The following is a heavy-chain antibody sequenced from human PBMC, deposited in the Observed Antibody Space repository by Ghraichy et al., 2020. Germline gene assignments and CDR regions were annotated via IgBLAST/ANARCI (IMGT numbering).Heavy chain of an antibody. D-gene: IGHD6-6*01. V-gene: IGHV3-23*01. CDR1: GFTFSSYA. Sequence: GGSLRLSCAASGFTFSSYAMNWVRQAPGKGLEWVSAISGSGGGTYYADSVKGRFTISRDNSKNTLYLQMNSLRAEDTAVYYCANDIRREAAASPIDYWGQGTLVTVSS. J-gene: IGHJ4*02. CDR2: ISGSGGGT. CDR3: ANDIRREAAASPIDY.